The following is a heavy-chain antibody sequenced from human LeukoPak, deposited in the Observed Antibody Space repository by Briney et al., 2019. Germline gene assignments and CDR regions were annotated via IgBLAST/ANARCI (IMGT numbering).Heavy chain of an antibody. CDR3: AREGTRNIAVAGTNDY. CDR1: GFTFSDYY. D-gene: IGHD6-19*01. V-gene: IGHV3-11*01. Sequence: GGSLRLSCAASGFTFSDYYMNWIRQAPGKGLEWVSYISSSGSTIYYADSVKGRFTISRDNAKNSLYLQMNSLRAEDTAVYYCAREGTRNIAVAGTNDYWGQATLVTVSS. J-gene: IGHJ4*02. CDR2: ISSSGSTI.